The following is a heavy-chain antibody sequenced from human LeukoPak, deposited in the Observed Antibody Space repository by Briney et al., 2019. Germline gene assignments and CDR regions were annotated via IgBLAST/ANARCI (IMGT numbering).Heavy chain of an antibody. CDR2: INHSGST. CDR3: ARQGYSSSWRTIDAFDI. J-gene: IGHJ3*02. CDR1: GGSFSGYY. V-gene: IGHV4-34*01. D-gene: IGHD6-13*01. Sequence: PSETLSLTCAVYGGSFSGYYWSWIRQPPGKGLEWIGEINHSGSTNYNPSLKSRVTISVDTSKNQFSLKLSSVTAADTAVYYCARQGYSSSWRTIDAFDIWGQGTMVTVSS.